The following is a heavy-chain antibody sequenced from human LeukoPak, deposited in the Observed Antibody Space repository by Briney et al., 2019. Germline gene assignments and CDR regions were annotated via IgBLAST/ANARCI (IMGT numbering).Heavy chain of an antibody. CDR3: ARDVPQKRIAVAGFFDY. V-gene: IGHV3-74*01. CDR2: IKNDGSST. CDR1: GFTFSSYW. Sequence: TGGSLRLSCAASGFTFSSYWMHWVRQAPGKGLVWVSRIKNDGSSTTYADSVKGRFTISRDNAKNSLYLQMNSLRAEDTAVYYCARDVPQKRIAVAGFFDYWGQGTLVTVSS. D-gene: IGHD6-19*01. J-gene: IGHJ4*02.